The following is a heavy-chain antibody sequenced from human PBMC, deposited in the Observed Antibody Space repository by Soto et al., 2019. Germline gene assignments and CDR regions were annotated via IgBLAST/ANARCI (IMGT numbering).Heavy chain of an antibody. Sequence: LRLSCAASGFTFRSYAMHWVRQAPGKGLEWVAVISYDGSNKYYADSVKGRFTISRDNSKNTLYLQMNSLRAEDTAVYYCARDLGYCTNGVCFHRAGIFYYYYGMDVWGQGTTVTVSS. V-gene: IGHV3-30-3*01. CDR2: ISYDGSNK. CDR1: GFTFRSYA. CDR3: ARDLGYCTNGVCFHRAGIFYYYYGMDV. D-gene: IGHD2-8*01. J-gene: IGHJ6*02.